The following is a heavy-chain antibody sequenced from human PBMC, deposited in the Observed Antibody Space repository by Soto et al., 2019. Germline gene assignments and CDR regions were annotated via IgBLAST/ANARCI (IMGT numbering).Heavy chain of an antibody. J-gene: IGHJ5*01. CDR3: ARESTVAGTDNWFDS. CDR2: IYTSGST. CDR1: GAFISGYY. V-gene: IGHV4-4*07. D-gene: IGHD6-13*01. Sequence: QVQLQESGPGLVKPSETLSLTCTVSGAFISGYYWSWIRQPAGKGLEWIGRIYTSGSTKYSPSLKSRATMSVDTSKKQFSLKLNSVTAADTAVYYCARESTVAGTDNWFDSGGQGTLVTVSS.